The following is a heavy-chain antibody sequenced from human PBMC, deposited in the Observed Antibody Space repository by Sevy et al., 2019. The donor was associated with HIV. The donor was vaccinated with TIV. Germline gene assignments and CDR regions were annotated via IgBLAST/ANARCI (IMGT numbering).Heavy chain of an antibody. D-gene: IGHD2-15*01. Sequence: ASVKVSCKVSGYTLIEFSMHWVRQAPGKGLEWMGGFDPXDGETIYAKRVQGRVTMTEDTSTDTAYMELSSLRSEDTXXNYCATGLPGEYVDCSSCYSDYFAYWGQGTLVTVSS. V-gene: IGHV1-24*01. J-gene: IGHJ4*02. CDR2: FDPXDGET. CDR3: ATGLPGEYVDCSSCYSDYFAY. CDR1: GYTLIEFS.